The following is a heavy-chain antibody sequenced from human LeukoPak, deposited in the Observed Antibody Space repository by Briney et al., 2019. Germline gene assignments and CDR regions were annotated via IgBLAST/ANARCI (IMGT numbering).Heavy chain of an antibody. J-gene: IGHJ4*02. Sequence: SETLSLTCGVYGGSFSGYYWSWIRQPPGKGLEWIGEINHSGGTNYNPSLKSRVTISVDTSKNQFSLKLSSVTAADTAVYYCAKESCSGGSCYTFDYWGQGTLVTVSS. V-gene: IGHV4-34*01. CDR2: INHSGGT. CDR3: AKESCSGGSCYTFDY. D-gene: IGHD2-15*01. CDR1: GGSFSGYY.